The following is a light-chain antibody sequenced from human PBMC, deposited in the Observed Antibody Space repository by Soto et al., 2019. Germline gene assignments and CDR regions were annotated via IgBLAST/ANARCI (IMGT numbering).Light chain of an antibody. CDR3: QQYNNWPWT. CDR1: QSVSSD. CDR2: GAS. Sequence: IGMTQSRATLSVSAGERATLSCRASQSVSSDLAWYQQKPGQAPRLLIYGASTRATGIPARFSGSGSGTEFTLTISSLQSEDFAVYYCQQYNNWPWTFGQGTKVDI. J-gene: IGKJ1*01. V-gene: IGKV3-15*01.